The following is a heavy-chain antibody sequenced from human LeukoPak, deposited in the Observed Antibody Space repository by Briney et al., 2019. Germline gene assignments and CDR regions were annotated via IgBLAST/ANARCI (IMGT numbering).Heavy chain of an antibody. CDR2: IHPGDSDT. CDR1: GYSFTSYW. CDR3: ARAGSYYYYHMDV. J-gene: IGHJ6*03. V-gene: IGHV5-51*01. Sequence: GESLKISCKGSGYSFTSYWIGWVRQMPGKGLEWMGIIHPGDSDTRYSPSFQGQVTISADKSISTAYLQWSSLKASDTAIYYCARAGSYYYYHMDVWGKGTTVTVFS. D-gene: IGHD6-19*01.